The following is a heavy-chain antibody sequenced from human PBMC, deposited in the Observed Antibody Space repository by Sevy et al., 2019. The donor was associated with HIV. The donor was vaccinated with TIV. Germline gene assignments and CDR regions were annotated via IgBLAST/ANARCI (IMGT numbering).Heavy chain of an antibody. J-gene: IGHJ4*02. Sequence: ASVKVSCKVFGYTFTSHGIIWVRQAPGQGLEWMGWISAYSGDTKYAQNLQGRVTMTTDTSTGTAYMELRSLRSDDTAVYFCARAGAFYYDTSGFSNYWGQGTLVTVSS. CDR2: ISAYSGDT. CDR3: ARAGAFYYDTSGFSNY. V-gene: IGHV1-18*04. D-gene: IGHD3-22*01. CDR1: GYTFTSHG.